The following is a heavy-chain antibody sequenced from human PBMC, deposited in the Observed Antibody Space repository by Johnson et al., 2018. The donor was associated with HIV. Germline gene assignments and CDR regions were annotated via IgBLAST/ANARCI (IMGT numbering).Heavy chain of an antibody. J-gene: IGHJ3*02. Sequence: QVQLVESGGGLVQPGGSLRLSCAASGFTFSSYAMHWVRQAPGKGLEWVAFIWYDDSNEYYGESVKGRFTISRDNSKNTLYLQMNSLRAEDTAVYYCARVYSSSSAHAFDIWGQGTMVTVSS. CDR2: IWYDDSNE. CDR3: ARVYSSSSAHAFDI. D-gene: IGHD6-6*01. CDR1: GFTFSSYA. V-gene: IGHV3-30*02.